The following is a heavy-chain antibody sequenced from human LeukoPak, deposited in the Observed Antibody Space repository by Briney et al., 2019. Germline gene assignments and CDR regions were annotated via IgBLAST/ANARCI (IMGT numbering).Heavy chain of an antibody. D-gene: IGHD3-9*01. CDR1: GFTLSTYW. V-gene: IGHV3-7*03. CDR2: IKQEGSEK. J-gene: IGHJ4*02. CDR3: ARGPPTTYFDWEFDY. Sequence: GGSLRLSCAASGFTLSTYWMSWVRQAPGKGVEWVANIKQEGSEKYYVDSVKGRFTISRDNAKNSLYLQMNSLRAEDTAVYYCARGPPTTYFDWEFDYWGQGTLVTVSS.